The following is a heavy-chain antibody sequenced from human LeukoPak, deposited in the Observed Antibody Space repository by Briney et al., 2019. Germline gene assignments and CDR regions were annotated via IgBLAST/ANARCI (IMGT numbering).Heavy chain of an antibody. CDR1: GYTFTSYD. CDR3: ARGEAPLGSSSWGA. CDR2: MNPNSGNT. V-gene: IGHV1-8*01. D-gene: IGHD6-13*01. J-gene: IGHJ4*02. Sequence: ASAKVSRKASGYTFTSYDINWVRQATGQGLEWMGWMNPNSGNTGYAQKFQGRVTMTRNTSISTAYMELSSLRSEDTAVYYCARGEAPLGSSSWGAWGQGTLVTVSS.